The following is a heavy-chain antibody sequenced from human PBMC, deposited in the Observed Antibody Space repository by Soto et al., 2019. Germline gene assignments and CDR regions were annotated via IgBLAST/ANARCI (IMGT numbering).Heavy chain of an antibody. CDR2: IYYSGST. Sequence: PSETLSLTCTVSGGSISSSSYYWGWIRQPPGKGLEWIGSIYYSGSTYYNPSLKSRVTISVDTSKNQFSLKLSSVTAADTAVYYCARLVVVPAAKRGIDYWGQGTMVTVYS. CDR1: GGSISSSSYY. D-gene: IGHD2-2*01. V-gene: IGHV4-39*01. J-gene: IGHJ4*02. CDR3: ARLVVVPAAKRGIDY.